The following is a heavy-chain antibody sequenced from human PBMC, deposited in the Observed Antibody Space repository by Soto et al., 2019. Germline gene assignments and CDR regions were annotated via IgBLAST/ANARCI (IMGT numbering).Heavy chain of an antibody. D-gene: IGHD2-21*01. V-gene: IGHV3-64*01. CDR2: ISSNGGST. Sequence: GGSLRLSCAASGFTFSSYAMHWVRQAPGKGLEYVSAISSNGGSTYYANSVKGRFTISRDNSKNTLFLQMGSLRAEDMAVYYCARTEAYCGGDCYPHNWYFDLWGRGTLVTVSS. J-gene: IGHJ2*01. CDR3: ARTEAYCGGDCYPHNWYFDL. CDR1: GFTFSSYA.